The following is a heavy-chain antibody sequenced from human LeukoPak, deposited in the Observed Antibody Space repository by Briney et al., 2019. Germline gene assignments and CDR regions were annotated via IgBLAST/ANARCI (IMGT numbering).Heavy chain of an antibody. CDR1: GFAFSRYG. Sequence: GGSLRLSCAASGFAFSRYGMHWVRQAPGKGLEFVSAISNNGGATYYAISVKGRFTISRDNSKNTLYLQMGSLRVEDMAVYYCAREGSGWYHFDYWGQGTLLTVSS. CDR2: ISNNGGAT. D-gene: IGHD6-19*01. CDR3: AREGSGWYHFDY. V-gene: IGHV3-64*01. J-gene: IGHJ4*02.